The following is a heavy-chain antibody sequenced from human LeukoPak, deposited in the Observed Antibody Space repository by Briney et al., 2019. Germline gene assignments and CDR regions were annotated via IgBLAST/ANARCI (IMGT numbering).Heavy chain of an antibody. D-gene: IGHD3-16*01. Sequence: SVKVSCKASGGTFSSYAISWVRQAPGQGLEWMGRIIPILGIANYAQKFQGRVTITADKSTSAAYMELSSLRSEDTAVYYCARGITFGGVPLLDYWGQGTLVTVSS. CDR2: IIPILGIA. V-gene: IGHV1-69*04. CDR1: GGTFSSYA. J-gene: IGHJ4*02. CDR3: ARGITFGGVPLLDY.